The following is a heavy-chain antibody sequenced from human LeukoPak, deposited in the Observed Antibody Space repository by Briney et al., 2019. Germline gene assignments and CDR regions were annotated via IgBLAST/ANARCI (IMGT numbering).Heavy chain of an antibody. J-gene: IGHJ6*02. CDR3: AKSVGKTYYYYGMDV. D-gene: IGHD4-23*01. V-gene: IGHV3-30-3*02. CDR2: ISYDGSNK. Sequence: GGSLRLSCAASGFTFSSYAMHWVRQAPGKGLEWVAVISYDGSNKYYADSVKGRFTISRDNSKNTLYLQMNSLRAEDTAVYYCAKSVGKTYYYYGMDVWGQGTTVTVSS. CDR1: GFTFSSYA.